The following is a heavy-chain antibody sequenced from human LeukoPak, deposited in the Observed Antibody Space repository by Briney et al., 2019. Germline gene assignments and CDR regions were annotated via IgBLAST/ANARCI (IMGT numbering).Heavy chain of an antibody. J-gene: IGHJ1*01. Sequence: GASVRVSCKASGYTFTSYDISWVRQAPGQGLEWVGWISAYNGNTNYAQKLQGRVTMTTDTSTSTAYLELRSLRSDDTAVYYCASFSVDSGYFQHWGQGTLVTVSS. CDR1: GYTFTSYD. V-gene: IGHV1-18*01. CDR2: ISAYNGNT. CDR3: ASFSVDSGYFQH. D-gene: IGHD3/OR15-3a*01.